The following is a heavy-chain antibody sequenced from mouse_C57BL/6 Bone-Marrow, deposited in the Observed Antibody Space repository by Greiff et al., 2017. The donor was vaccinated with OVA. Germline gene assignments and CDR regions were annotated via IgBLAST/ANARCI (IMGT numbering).Heavy chain of an antibody. J-gene: IGHJ3*01. CDR1: GFSLTSYG. Sequence: VQLQQSGPGLVQPSQSLSITCTVSGFSLTSYGVHWVRQSPGKGLEWLGVIWRGGSTDYNAAFLSRLSITMDNSKSQVFFTMNSLQADDTAIYYCAKNSYYGSSSAWFAYWGQGTLVTVSA. CDR3: AKNSYYGSSSAWFAY. D-gene: IGHD1-1*01. CDR2: IWRGGST. V-gene: IGHV2-5*01.